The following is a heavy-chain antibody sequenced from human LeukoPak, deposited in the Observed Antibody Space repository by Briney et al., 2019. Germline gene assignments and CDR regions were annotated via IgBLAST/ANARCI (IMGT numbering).Heavy chain of an antibody. CDR2: ISGSGGST. CDR3: ARDLSSSSAFDY. V-gene: IGHV3-23*01. D-gene: IGHD6-13*01. J-gene: IGHJ4*02. CDR1: GFTFSSYA. Sequence: GGSLRLSCAASGFTFSSYAMSWVRQAPGKGLEWVSAISGSGGSTYYADSVKGRFTIFRDNSKNTLYLQMNSLRAEDTAMYYCARDLSSSSAFDYWGQGTLVTVSS.